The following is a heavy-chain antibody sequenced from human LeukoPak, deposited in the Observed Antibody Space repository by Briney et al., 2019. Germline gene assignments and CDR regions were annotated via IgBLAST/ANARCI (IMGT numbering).Heavy chain of an antibody. J-gene: IGHJ3*02. CDR1: GGSISSYY. D-gene: IGHD4-11*01. Sequence: SETLSLTCTVSGGSISSYYWSWIRQPPGKGLEWIGYIYYSRSTNYNPSLKSRVTISVDTSKNQFSLKLSSVTAADTAVYYCARGYSNHAFDIWGQGTMVTVSS. CDR3: ARGYSNHAFDI. CDR2: IYYSRST. V-gene: IGHV4-59*01.